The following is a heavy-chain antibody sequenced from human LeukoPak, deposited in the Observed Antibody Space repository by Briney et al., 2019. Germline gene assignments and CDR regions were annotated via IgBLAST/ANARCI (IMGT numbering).Heavy chain of an antibody. CDR2: IYTSGST. CDR1: GGSISSYY. V-gene: IGHV4-4*09. Sequence: PSETLSLTCTVSGGSISSYYWSWIRQPPGKGLEWIGYIYTSGSTNYNPSLKSRVTISVDTSKNQFSLKLSSVTAADTAVYYCARTYAYSSGGKSYYYYYYYMYVWGKGTTVTVSS. CDR3: ARTYAYSSGGKSYYYYYYYMYV. J-gene: IGHJ6*03. D-gene: IGHD6-19*01.